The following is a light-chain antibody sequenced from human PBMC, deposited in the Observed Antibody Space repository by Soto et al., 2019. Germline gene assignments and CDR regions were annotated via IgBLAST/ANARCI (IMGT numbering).Light chain of an antibody. CDR2: DAS. J-gene: IGKJ5*01. CDR1: QTISFW. CDR3: QQYYSFPT. Sequence: DIQMTQSPSTLSASVGDSVTITCRASQTISFWLAWYQQRPGKAPKPLIHDASTLESGVPSRFSGSRSGTEFTLTINSLQPDDFATYFCQQYYSFPTFGQGTRLEIK. V-gene: IGKV1-5*01.